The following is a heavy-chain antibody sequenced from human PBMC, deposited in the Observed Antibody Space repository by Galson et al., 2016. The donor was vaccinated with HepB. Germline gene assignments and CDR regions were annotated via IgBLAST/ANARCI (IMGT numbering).Heavy chain of an antibody. Sequence: LTCTVSGYSFGTGSYDWRWIRQTPGKGPEWLGYIYYSGSTKYNPSLQSRVTISVDTSKNQFSLKVTSVTAADTAVYYCARGVAGYYEAFDIWGQGKVVTVSS. CDR3: ARGVAGYYEAFDI. CDR1: GYSFGTGSYD. J-gene: IGHJ3*02. CDR2: IYYSGST. V-gene: IGHV4-61*01. D-gene: IGHD3-3*01.